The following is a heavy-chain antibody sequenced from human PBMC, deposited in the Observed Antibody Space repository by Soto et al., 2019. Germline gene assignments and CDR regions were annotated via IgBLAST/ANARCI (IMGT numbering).Heavy chain of an antibody. CDR1: GYTFTSYG. CDR3: ARLSSCTLYFDY. CDR2: ISAYNGNT. Sequence: ASVKVSCKASGYTFTSYGISWVRQAPGQGLEWMGWISAYNGNTNYAQKLQGRVTMTTDTSTSTAYMELRSLRSDDTAVYYCARLSSCTLYFDYWGQGSLVTVSS. D-gene: IGHD2-21*01. V-gene: IGHV1-18*01. J-gene: IGHJ4*02.